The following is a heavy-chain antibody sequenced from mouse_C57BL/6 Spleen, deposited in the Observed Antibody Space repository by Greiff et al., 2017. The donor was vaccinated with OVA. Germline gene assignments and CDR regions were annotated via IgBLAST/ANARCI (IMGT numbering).Heavy chain of an antibody. J-gene: IGHJ2*01. Sequence: EVHLVESGGDLVKPGGSLKLSCAASGFTFSSYGMSWVSQTPDKRLEWVANISSGGSYTYYPDSVKGRFTFSRDNAKNTLYLQMSSLKSEDTAMYYCARHRDRDFGYWGQVTTLTVA. CDR1: GFTFSSYG. CDR3: ARHRDRDFGY. CDR2: ISSGGSYT. V-gene: IGHV5-6*01.